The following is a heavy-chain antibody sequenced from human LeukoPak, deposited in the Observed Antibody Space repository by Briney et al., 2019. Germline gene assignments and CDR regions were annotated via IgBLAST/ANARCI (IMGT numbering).Heavy chain of an antibody. CDR3: AREVGWSSQHYFDY. CDR1: GYSISSGYY. J-gene: IGHJ4*02. Sequence: SETLSLTCTVSGYSISSGYYWGWIRQPPGKGLEWIGSIYHSGSTYYNPSLKSRATISVDTSKNQFSLKLSSVTAADTAVYYCAREVGWSSQHYFDYWGQGTLVTVSS. CDR2: IYHSGST. D-gene: IGHD1-26*01. V-gene: IGHV4-38-2*02.